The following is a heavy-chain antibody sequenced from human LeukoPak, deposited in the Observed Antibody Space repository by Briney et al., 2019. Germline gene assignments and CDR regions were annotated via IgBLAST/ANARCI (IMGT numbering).Heavy chain of an antibody. CDR2: IYTSGST. CDR3: ARHKMYYDYVWGSYRTNWFDP. J-gene: IGHJ5*02. Sequence: SETLSLTCTVSGGSISSYYWSWIRQPAGKGLEWIGRIYTSGSTNYNPSLKSRVTISVDTSKNQFSLKLSSVTAADTAVYYCARHKMYYDYVWGSYRTNWFDPWGQGTLVTVSS. V-gene: IGHV4-4*07. D-gene: IGHD3-16*02. CDR1: GGSISSYY.